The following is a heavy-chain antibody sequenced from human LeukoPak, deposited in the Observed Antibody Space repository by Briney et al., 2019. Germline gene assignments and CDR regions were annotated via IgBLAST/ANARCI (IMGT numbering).Heavy chain of an antibody. Sequence: PGGSLRLSCAASGFTFSSYGMHWVRQAPGKGLEWVAVIWYDGSNKYYADSVKGRFTISRDNSKNTLYLQMNSLRAEDTAVYYCAREDDFNYYGMDVRGQGTTVTVSS. D-gene: IGHD3-3*01. J-gene: IGHJ6*02. CDR3: AREDDFNYYGMDV. CDR1: GFTFSSYG. CDR2: IWYDGSNK. V-gene: IGHV3-33*01.